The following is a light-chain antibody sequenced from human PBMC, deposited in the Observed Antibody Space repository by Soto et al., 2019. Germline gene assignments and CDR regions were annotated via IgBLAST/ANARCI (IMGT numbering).Light chain of an antibody. J-gene: IGLJ1*01. Sequence: QSVLTQPPSVSAAPGQKVTISCSGSSSNIGNNYVSWYQQLPGTAPKLLIYEGTKRPSGVSNRFSGSKSGNPASLTISGLQAEDEANYYCCSYAGTATVFGTGTKLTVL. CDR2: EGT. V-gene: IGLV1-51*01. CDR1: SSNIGNNY. CDR3: CSYAGTATV.